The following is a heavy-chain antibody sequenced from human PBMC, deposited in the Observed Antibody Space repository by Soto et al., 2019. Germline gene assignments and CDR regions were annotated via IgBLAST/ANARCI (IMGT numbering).Heavy chain of an antibody. D-gene: IGHD3-3*01. CDR1: GFTFSSYG. J-gene: IGHJ6*02. Sequence: GALRLSCAASGFTFSSYGMHWVRQAPGKGLEWVAVIWYDGSNKYYADSVKGRFTISRDNSKNTLYLQMNSLRAEDTAVYYCATAQSGYHYYYGMDVWGQGTTVTVSS. CDR3: ATAQSGYHYYYGMDV. CDR2: IWYDGSNK. V-gene: IGHV3-33*01.